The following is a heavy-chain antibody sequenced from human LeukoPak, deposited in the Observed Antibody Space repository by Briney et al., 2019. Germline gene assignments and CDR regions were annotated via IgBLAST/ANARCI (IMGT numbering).Heavy chain of an antibody. CDR1: GFTFSSYD. V-gene: IGHV3-13*01. Sequence: GGSLRLSCAASGFTFSSYDMHWVRQATGKGLEWVSAIGTAGDTYYPGSVKGRFTISRENAKNSLYLQMNSLRAEDTAIYYCASDRVFYGLDVWGQGTTVTVSS. CDR2: IGTAGDT. J-gene: IGHJ6*02. CDR3: ASDRVFYGLDV.